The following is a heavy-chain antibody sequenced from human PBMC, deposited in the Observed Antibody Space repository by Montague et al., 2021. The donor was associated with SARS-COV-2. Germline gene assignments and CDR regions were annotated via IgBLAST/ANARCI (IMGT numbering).Heavy chain of an antibody. CDR2: INHSGST. Sequence: SETLSLTCAVYGGSFSGYYWSWIRQPPGKGLEWIGEINHSGSTNYNPSLKSRVTISVDTSKNQFSLKLSSVTAADTAVYYCARGEEGTAMVTGFGYYYYYMDVWGKGTTVTVSS. CDR3: ARGEEGTAMVTGFGYYYYYMDV. D-gene: IGHD5-18*01. J-gene: IGHJ6*03. CDR1: GGSFSGYY. V-gene: IGHV4-34*01.